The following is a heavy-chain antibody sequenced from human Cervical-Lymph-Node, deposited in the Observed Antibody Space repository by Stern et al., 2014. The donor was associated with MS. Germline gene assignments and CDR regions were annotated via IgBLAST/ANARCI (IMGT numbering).Heavy chain of an antibody. D-gene: IGHD3-10*01. CDR3: AKDYYGSGSYPS. V-gene: IGHV3-48*04. Sequence: VHLVESGGGLVQPGGSLRLSCAASGFPFSGYSMNWVRQAPGKGLEWIAYIDSSSSSTYYADSVKGRFTISRANANNLLFLQMNSLRVEDTAVYYCAKDYYGSGSYPSWGQGTLVTVSS. J-gene: IGHJ5*02. CDR1: GFPFSGYS. CDR2: IDSSSSST.